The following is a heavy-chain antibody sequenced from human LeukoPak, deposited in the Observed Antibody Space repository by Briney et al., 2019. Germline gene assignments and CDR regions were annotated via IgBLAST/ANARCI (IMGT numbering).Heavy chain of an antibody. J-gene: IGHJ4*02. Sequence: GGSLRLSCAASRFTLSTYSMNWVRQAPGKGLEWVAVIWYDGSNKYYADSVKGRFTISRDNSKNTLYLQMNSLRAEDTAVYYCAKDSDTNSDGYNSFDYWGQGTLVTVSS. D-gene: IGHD5-24*01. CDR3: AKDSDTNSDGYNSFDY. V-gene: IGHV3-33*06. CDR2: IWYDGSNK. CDR1: RFTLSTYS.